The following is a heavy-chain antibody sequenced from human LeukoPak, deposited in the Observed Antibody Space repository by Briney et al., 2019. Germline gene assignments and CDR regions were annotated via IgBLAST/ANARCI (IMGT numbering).Heavy chain of an antibody. CDR3: ARVGLVGEYYFDY. CDR1: GGSISSSSYS. CDR2: IYYSGST. V-gene: IGHV4-39*07. Sequence: SETLSLTCTVSGGSISSSSYSWGWIRQPPGKGLEWIGSIYYSGSTYYNPSLKSRVTISVDTSKNQFSLKLSSVTAADTAVYYCARVGLVGEYYFDYWGQGTLVTVSS. J-gene: IGHJ4*02. D-gene: IGHD3/OR15-3a*01.